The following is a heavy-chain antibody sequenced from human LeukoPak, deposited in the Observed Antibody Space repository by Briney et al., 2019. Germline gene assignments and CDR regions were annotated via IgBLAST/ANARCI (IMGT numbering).Heavy chain of an antibody. J-gene: IGHJ4*02. CDR2: IRYDGSNK. CDR3: ARGPLYYSDSRGNPGDH. V-gene: IGHV3-30*02. Sequence: PGGSLRLSCAASGFTFSSYGMHWVRQAPGKGLEWVAFIRYDGSNKYYADSVKGRFTISRDNSKNTLYLQMSSLRAEDTAVYYCARGPLYYSDSRGNPGDHWGQGTLVTVSS. D-gene: IGHD3-22*01. CDR1: GFTFSSYG.